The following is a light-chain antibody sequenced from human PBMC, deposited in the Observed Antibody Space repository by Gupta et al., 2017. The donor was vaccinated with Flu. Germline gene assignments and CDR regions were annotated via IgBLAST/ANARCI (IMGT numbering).Light chain of an antibody. V-gene: IGKV3-11*01. CDR2: DAS. CDR1: QSVSSY. CDR3: QQRSNWWT. J-gene: IGKJ1*01. Sequence: EIVLTQSPATLSLSPGERATLSCRASQSVSSYLAWYQQKPGQAPRLLIYDASNRATGIPARFSGSGSGXDFTLTXSSLEPEDFAVYYCQQRSNWWTFGXGTKVEIK.